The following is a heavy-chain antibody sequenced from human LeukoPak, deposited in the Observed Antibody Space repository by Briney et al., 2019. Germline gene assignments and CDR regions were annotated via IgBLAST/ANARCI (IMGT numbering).Heavy chain of an antibody. CDR1: GYTLTELS. V-gene: IGHV1-24*01. Sequence: ASVKVSCKVSGYTLTELSMHWVRQAPGKGGEWMGGFDPEDGETIYAQKFQGRVTMTEDTSTDTAYMELSSLRSEDRAVYYCATYPTFSYGSGSFAFAIWGQGTMVTVSS. D-gene: IGHD3-10*01. J-gene: IGHJ3*02. CDR2: FDPEDGET. CDR3: ATYPTFSYGSGSFAFAI.